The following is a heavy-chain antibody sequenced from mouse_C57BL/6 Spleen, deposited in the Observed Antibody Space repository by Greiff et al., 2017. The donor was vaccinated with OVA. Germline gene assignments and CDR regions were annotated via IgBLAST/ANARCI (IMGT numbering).Heavy chain of an antibody. D-gene: IGHD1-1*01. Sequence: EVHLVESGGGLVKPGGSLKLSCAASGFTFSDYGTPSFRQAPEKGLSFFAYISSGSSTIYYADTVKGRFTISRDNAKNTLFLQMTSLRSEDTAMYYCARRGYGSGDFDYWGQGTTLTVSS. V-gene: IGHV5-17*01. CDR3: ARRGYGSGDFDY. CDR2: ISSGSSTI. J-gene: IGHJ2*01. CDR1: GFTFSDYG.